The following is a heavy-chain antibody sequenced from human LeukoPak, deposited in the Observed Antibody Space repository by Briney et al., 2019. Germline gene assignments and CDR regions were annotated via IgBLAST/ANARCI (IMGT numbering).Heavy chain of an antibody. V-gene: IGHV3-23*01. CDR3: AKHTSVTGYYWNFDY. J-gene: IGHJ4*02. Sequence: GGPLRLSCAASGFTFSSYPMSGVPRAPGKGLEGVSPISGSGGSTYYADSVKGRFTISRDNSKNTLYLQMNSLRAEDTAVYYCAKHTSVTGYYWNFDYWGQGTLVTVSS. CDR2: ISGSGGST. CDR1: GFTFSSYP. D-gene: IGHD3-9*01.